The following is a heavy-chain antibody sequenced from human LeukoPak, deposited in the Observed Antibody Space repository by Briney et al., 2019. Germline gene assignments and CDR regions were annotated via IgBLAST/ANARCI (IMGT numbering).Heavy chain of an antibody. V-gene: IGHV3-48*03. CDR3: ARGEFSGLDY. CDR1: GFTFSSYE. CDR2: ISSSGRSI. J-gene: IGHJ4*02. D-gene: IGHD5-12*01. Sequence: PGGSLRLSCAASGFTFSSYEMNWVRQAPGKGLEWVSYISSSGRSIYYADSVKGRFTISRDNAKNSLYLQMNSLRAEDTAVYYCARGEFSGLDYWGQGTLVTVSS.